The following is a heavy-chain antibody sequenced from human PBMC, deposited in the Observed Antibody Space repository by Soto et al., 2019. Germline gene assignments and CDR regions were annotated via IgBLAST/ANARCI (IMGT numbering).Heavy chain of an antibody. CDR3: ARVDVYYYDSSGLFDY. V-gene: IGHV1-2*04. CDR1: GYTFTGYY. J-gene: IGHJ4*02. CDR2: INPNSGGT. D-gene: IGHD3-22*01. Sequence: SVKVSCKASGYTFTGYYLHWVRQAPGQGLEWMGWINPNSGGTNYAQKFQGWVTMTRDTSINTAYMELSRLTSDDTAVYYCARVDVYYYDSSGLFDYWGQGTLVTVSS.